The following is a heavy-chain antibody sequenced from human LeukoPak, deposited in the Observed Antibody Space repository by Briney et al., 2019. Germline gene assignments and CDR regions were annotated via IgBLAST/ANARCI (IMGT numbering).Heavy chain of an antibody. D-gene: IGHD6-19*01. Sequence: GGSLTLSCAASGFTFSSYAMSWVRQALGKGLEWVSAISGSGGSTYYADSVKGRFTISRDNSKNTLYLQMNSLRAGDTAVYYCAKSPTGYSSGGYYHDYWGQGTLVTVSS. CDR3: AKSPTGYSSGGYYHDY. J-gene: IGHJ4*02. CDR2: ISGSGGST. V-gene: IGHV3-23*01. CDR1: GFTFSSYA.